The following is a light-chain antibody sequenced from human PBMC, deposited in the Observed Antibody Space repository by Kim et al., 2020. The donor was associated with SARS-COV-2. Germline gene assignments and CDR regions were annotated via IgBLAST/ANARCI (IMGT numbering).Light chain of an antibody. Sequence: GEGATHACRASQNVLSAYLAWYQQKPGQAPRLVIYNGADRPTGIPDRFSGSGSGTDFTLYISRLQPEDFAVYYCQQYVDSPFTFGGGTKVDIK. CDR2: NGA. CDR1: QNVLSAY. CDR3: QQYVDSPFT. J-gene: IGKJ4*01. V-gene: IGKV3-20*01.